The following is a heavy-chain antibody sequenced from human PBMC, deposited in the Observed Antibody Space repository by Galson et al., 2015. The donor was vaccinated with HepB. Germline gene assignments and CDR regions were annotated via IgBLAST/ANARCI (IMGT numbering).Heavy chain of an antibody. CDR2: IDPSDSYT. CDR3: ARQGLGAVADLSEADY. J-gene: IGHJ4*02. Sequence: QSGAEVKKPGESLRISCKGSGYSFTSYWISWVRQMPGKGLEWMGRIDPSDSYTNYSPSFQGHVTISADKSISTAYLQWSSLKASDTAMYYCARQGLGAVADLSEADYWGQGTLVTVSS. CDR1: GYSFTSYW. V-gene: IGHV5-10-1*01. D-gene: IGHD6-19*01.